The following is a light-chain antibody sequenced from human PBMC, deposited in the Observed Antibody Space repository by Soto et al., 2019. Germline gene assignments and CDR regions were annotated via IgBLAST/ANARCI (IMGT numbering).Light chain of an antibody. CDR1: QGISNY. V-gene: IGKV1-27*01. Sequence: DIPMTKSPSSMSVSGGDRVTITCRASQGISNYLAWYQQKPGKVPKLLIYAASTLQSGVPSRFSGSGSGTDFTLTIKSLQPEDVATYYCQKYDSAPFTFGPGTKVDFK. CDR2: AAS. J-gene: IGKJ3*01. CDR3: QKYDSAPFT.